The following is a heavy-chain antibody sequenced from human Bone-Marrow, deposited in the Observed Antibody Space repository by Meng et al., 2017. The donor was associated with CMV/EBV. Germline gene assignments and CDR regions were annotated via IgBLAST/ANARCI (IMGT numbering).Heavy chain of an antibody. CDR2: VNWNGGST. D-gene: IGHD1-26*01. CDR3: ARVRYYGASDI. CDR1: GFTFDEYG. Sequence: GGSLRLSCAASGFTFDEYGMSWVRQGPGKGLEWVSGVNWNGGSTGYAASVKGRFTISRDNAKNSLYLQMNSLRAEDTALYYCARVRYYGASDIWGQGTRVTVSS. J-gene: IGHJ3*02. V-gene: IGHV3-20*04.